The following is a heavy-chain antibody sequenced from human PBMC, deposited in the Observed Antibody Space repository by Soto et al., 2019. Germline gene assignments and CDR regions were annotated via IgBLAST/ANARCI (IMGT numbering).Heavy chain of an antibody. J-gene: IGHJ2*01. Sequence: QVQLVQSGAEVKKPGSSVKVSCTASGGTFSSYVISWVRQAPGQGLEWMGGIIPIFGTATYAQKFQGRVTITVDKCKSTAYREHSSLRSEDTGVKYGARSVAVAGPWYFDLWGRGTLVTVSS. CDR1: GGTFSSYV. D-gene: IGHD6-19*01. CDR3: ARSVAVAGPWYFDL. CDR2: IIPIFGTA. V-gene: IGHV1-69*06.